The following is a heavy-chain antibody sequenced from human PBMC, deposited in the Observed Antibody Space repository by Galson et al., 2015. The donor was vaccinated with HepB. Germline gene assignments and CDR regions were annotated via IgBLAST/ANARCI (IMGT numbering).Heavy chain of an antibody. Sequence: SLRLSCAASGFTFSGSAMHWVRQAPGKGLEWVGRIRREANTYATAYAASVKGRFTISRDDSKNTAYLQMNSLKTEDTAVYFCTRLDGDYGGAYYYYYMDVWGKGTTVTVSS. CDR2: IRREANTYAT. J-gene: IGHJ6*03. D-gene: IGHD4-17*01. CDR3: TRLDGDYGGAYYYYYMDV. CDR1: GFTFSGSA. V-gene: IGHV3-73*01.